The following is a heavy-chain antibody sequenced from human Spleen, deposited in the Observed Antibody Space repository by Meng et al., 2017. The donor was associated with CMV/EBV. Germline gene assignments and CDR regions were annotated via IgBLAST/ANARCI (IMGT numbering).Heavy chain of an antibody. Sequence: SETLSLTCSVSGYSISSGYYWSWIRQPPGKGLEWIGSIYHSGFTNYNPSLKSRLTISVDTSKNQFSLRLSSVTAADTAVYYCAREVNYYDPGSPSHRGGMDVWGQGTTVTVSS. D-gene: IGHD3-10*01. CDR1: GYSISSGYY. CDR2: IYHSGFT. J-gene: IGHJ6*02. CDR3: AREVNYYDPGSPSHRGGMDV. V-gene: IGHV4-38-2*02.